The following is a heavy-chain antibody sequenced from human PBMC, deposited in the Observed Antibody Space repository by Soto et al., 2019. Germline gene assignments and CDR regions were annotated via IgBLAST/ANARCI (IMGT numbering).Heavy chain of an antibody. Sequence: GGSLRLSCAASGFTFSSYAMTWVRQAPGKGLEWVSIISGSGGTTYYADSVKGRFTISRDNSKNTLYLQMNSLRAEDTAIYYCVKGSSDSRPYYFDYWGRGSLVTVSS. J-gene: IGHJ4*02. CDR1: GFTFSSYA. CDR2: ISGSGGTT. CDR3: VKGSSDSRPYYFDY. V-gene: IGHV3-23*01. D-gene: IGHD3-22*01.